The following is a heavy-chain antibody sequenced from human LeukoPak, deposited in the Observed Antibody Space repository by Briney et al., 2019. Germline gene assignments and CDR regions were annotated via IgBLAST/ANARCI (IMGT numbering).Heavy chain of an antibody. Sequence: GRSLRLSCAASGFTFDDYAMHWVWQAPGKGLEWVSGISWNRGSIGYADSVKGRFTISRDNAKNSLYLQMNSLRAEDTALYYCAKGRVPATTIVLSMDVWGQGTTVTVSS. CDR3: AKGRVPATTIVLSMDV. V-gene: IGHV3-9*01. D-gene: IGHD2-2*01. CDR2: ISWNRGSI. J-gene: IGHJ6*02. CDR1: GFTFDDYA.